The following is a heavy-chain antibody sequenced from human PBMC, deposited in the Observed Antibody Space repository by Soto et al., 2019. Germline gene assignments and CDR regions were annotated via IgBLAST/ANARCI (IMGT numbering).Heavy chain of an antibody. CDR2: VTSSSSSM. J-gene: IGHJ4*02. CDR1: GFTFNRYS. D-gene: IGHD3-22*01. CDR3: AREADFASSGYVLDY. V-gene: IGHV3-21*02. Sequence: EVQLVESGGGLVKPGGSLRLSCAASGFTFNRYSMNWVRQAPGKGLEWVSSVTSSSSSMLYADSVKGRFTISRDDAKDSLILQMNSLRADDTAVYYCAREADFASSGYVLDYWGQGTLVTVSS.